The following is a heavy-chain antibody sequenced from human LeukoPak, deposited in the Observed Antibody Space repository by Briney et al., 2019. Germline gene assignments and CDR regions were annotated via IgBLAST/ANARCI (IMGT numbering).Heavy chain of an antibody. J-gene: IGHJ4*02. CDR2: IYYSGST. D-gene: IGHD4-17*01. CDR1: GGSISSYY. CDR3: ARLATYGDFSD. V-gene: IGHV4-59*08. Sequence: SETLSLTCTVSGGSISSYYWSWIRQPPGKGLEWIGYIYYSGSTNYNPSLESRVTISIDTSKNQFSLRLSSVTAADTAVYYCARLATYGDFSDWGQGTLVTVSS.